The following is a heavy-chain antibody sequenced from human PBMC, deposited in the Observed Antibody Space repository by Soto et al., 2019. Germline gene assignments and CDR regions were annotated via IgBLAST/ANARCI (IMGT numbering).Heavy chain of an antibody. J-gene: IGHJ5*02. CDR2: TYFRSKWYN. CDR1: GDSVSSNTAS. D-gene: IGHD5-12*01. V-gene: IGHV6-1*01. Sequence: LSQTLSLTCAISGDSVSSNTASWNWIRQSPSRGLEWLGRTYFRSKWYNDYAVSVKSRIIINPDTSNNQFSLQLNSVTPEDTAVYFCAKGDNLGPKTGYAFDPWGQGIMGTVSS. CDR3: AKGDNLGPKTGYAFDP.